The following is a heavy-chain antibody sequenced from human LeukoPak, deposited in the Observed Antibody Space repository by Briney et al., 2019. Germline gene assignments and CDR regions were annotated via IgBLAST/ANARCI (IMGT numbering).Heavy chain of an antibody. V-gene: IGHV1-46*01. CDR3: ASAPGRMVAFDI. Sequence: ASVKVSCKASGYTFTGYYMHWVRQAPGQGLEWMGIINPSGGSTSYAQKFQGRVTMTRDMSTSTVYMELSSLRSEDTAVYYCASAPGRMVAFDIWGQGTMVTVSS. J-gene: IGHJ3*02. CDR1: GYTFTGYY. D-gene: IGHD2-8*01. CDR2: INPSGGST.